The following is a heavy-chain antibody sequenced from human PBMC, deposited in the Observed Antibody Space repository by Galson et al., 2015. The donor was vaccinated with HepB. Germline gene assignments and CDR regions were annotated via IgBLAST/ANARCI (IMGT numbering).Heavy chain of an antibody. CDR2: IYYSGST. CDR3: ARLDVMAFLLDY. J-gene: IGHJ4*02. D-gene: IGHD5-24*01. V-gene: IGHV4-39*01. Sequence: ETLSLTCTVSGGSISSSSYYWGWIRQPPGKGLEWIGSIYYSGSTYYNPSLKSRVTISVDTSKNQFSLKLSSVTAADTAVYYCARLDVMAFLLDYWGQGTLGTVSS. CDR1: GGSISSSSYY.